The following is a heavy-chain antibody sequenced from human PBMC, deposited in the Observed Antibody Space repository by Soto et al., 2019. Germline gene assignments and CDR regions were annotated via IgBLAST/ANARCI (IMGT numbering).Heavy chain of an antibody. J-gene: IGHJ4*02. V-gene: IGHV1-2*02. D-gene: IGHD2-15*01. CDR3: ARVNVVVVASTREYYFDY. CDR2: INPNSGGT. Sequence: QVQLVQSGAEVKKPGASVKGSCKASGYTFTGYYMHWVRQAPGQGLEWMGWINPNSGGTNYAQKFQGRVTMTRDTSISTAYMELSRLRSDDTAVYYCARVNVVVVASTREYYFDYWGQGTLVTVSS. CDR1: GYTFTGYY.